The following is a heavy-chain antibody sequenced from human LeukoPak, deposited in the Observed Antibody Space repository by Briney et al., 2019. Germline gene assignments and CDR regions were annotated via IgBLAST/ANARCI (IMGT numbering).Heavy chain of an antibody. CDR3: ARFRRGEILDY. D-gene: IGHD3-16*01. J-gene: IGHJ4*02. V-gene: IGHV4-34*01. Sequence: SETLSRTCAVHGGSFSGYYWSWIRQPPGKGLGWSGEINHSGSTNYNPSLKSRVTISVDTSKNQFSLKLSPVTAADTAVYYCARFRRGEILDYWGQGTLVTVSS. CDR2: INHSGST. CDR1: GGSFSGYY.